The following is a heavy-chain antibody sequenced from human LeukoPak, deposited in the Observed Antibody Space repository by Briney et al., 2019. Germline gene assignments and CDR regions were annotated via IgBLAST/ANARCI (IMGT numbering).Heavy chain of an antibody. CDR3: ARQSIAVAGRGFDY. CDR1: GGSISSSSYY. V-gene: IGHV4-39*01. D-gene: IGHD6-19*01. CDR2: IYYSGST. J-gene: IGHJ4*02. Sequence: PSETLSLTCTVSGGSISSSSYYWGWILQPPGKGLEWIGSIYYSGSTYYNPSLKSRVTISVDTSKNQFSLKLSSVTAADTAVYYCARQSIAVAGRGFDYWGQGTLITVSS.